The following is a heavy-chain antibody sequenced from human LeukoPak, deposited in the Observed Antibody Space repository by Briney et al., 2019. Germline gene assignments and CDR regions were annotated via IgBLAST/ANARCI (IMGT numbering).Heavy chain of an antibody. CDR3: ARGVIKFGGAPDC. Sequence: SVKVSCKASGGTFSSYAISWVRQAPGQGLEWMGGIIPIFGTANYAQKFQGRVTITADESTSTAYMELSSLRSEDTAVYYCARGVIKFGGAPDCWGQGTLVTVSS. V-gene: IGHV1-69*13. CDR2: IIPIFGTA. J-gene: IGHJ4*02. CDR1: GGTFSSYA. D-gene: IGHD3-16*01.